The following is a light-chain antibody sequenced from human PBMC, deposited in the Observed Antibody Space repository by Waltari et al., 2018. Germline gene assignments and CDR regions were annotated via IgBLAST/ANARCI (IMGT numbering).Light chain of an antibody. Sequence: QLVLTQSPSASASLAASVKLTCTLSSGHSSNIIAWLQQQPGKGPRYLMQVNSDGSHRQGAEIPDRFSGSSSGAGRYLTSSSLQSEDEADYYCETGGHGTWVVGGGTKLTVL. V-gene: IGLV4-69*01. CDR2: VNSDGSH. CDR1: SGHSSNI. CDR3: ETGGHGTWV. J-gene: IGLJ3*02.